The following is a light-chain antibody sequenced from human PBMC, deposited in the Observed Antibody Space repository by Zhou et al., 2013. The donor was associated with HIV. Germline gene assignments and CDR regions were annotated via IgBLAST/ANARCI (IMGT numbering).Light chain of an antibody. CDR1: QSISSS. CDR2: DAS. Sequence: EVVLTQSPATLSLSPGERATLSCRASQSISSSLAWYQQKPGQAPRLLIYDASNRATGIPARFSGSGSGTDFTLTISSLEPEDFAVYYCQQRSAWPLTFGGGPKWRS. CDR3: QQRSAWPLT. V-gene: IGKV3-11*01. J-gene: IGKJ4*01.